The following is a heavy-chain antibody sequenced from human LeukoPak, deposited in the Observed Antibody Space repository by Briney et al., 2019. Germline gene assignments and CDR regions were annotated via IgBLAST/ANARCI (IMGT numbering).Heavy chain of an antibody. J-gene: IGHJ6*03. CDR2: IYYSGST. Sequence: SETLSLTCTVSGGSISSYYWSWIRQPPGKGLEWIGYIYYSGSTNYNPSLKSRVTISVDTSKNQFSLKLSSVTAADTAVYYCARQVSSSWLTYYYYYYMDVWGKGTTVTVSS. V-gene: IGHV4-59*01. D-gene: IGHD6-13*01. CDR3: ARQVSSSWLTYYYYYYMDV. CDR1: GGSISSYY.